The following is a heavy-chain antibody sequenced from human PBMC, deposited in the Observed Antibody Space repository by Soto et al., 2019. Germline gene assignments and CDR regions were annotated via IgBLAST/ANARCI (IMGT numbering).Heavy chain of an antibody. D-gene: IGHD5-12*01. V-gene: IGHV1-3*01. CDR2: INADTGNT. J-gene: IGHJ1*01. CDR3: ASGFVGGYDVGY. Sequence: QVQLVQSGAEGKKTGASVTVSCKASGYTFTNCAIHWVRQAPGQRPEWMGGINADTGNTKYSQRVQGRATFVRGTSANTADMQVSSVRSEDTAVYFCASGFVGGYDVGYWGKASMVTASS. CDR1: GYTFTNCA.